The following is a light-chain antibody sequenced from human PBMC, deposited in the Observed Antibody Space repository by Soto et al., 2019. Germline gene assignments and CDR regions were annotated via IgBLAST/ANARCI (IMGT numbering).Light chain of an antibody. CDR2: EAS. J-gene: IGLJ1*01. V-gene: IGLV2-23*01. Sequence: QSALTQPASVSGSPGQSITISCTGTSSDVGSYNLVSWYQQHPGKAPKVMIYEASKRPSGVYNRFSGSKSGNTASLTISGLQAEDEADYYCWSYAGSGSYLFGAGTKLTV. CDR3: WSYAGSGSYL. CDR1: SSDVGSYNL.